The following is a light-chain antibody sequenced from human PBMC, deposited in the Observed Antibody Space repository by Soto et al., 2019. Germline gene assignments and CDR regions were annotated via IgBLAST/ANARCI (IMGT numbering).Light chain of an antibody. J-gene: IGKJ1*01. V-gene: IGKV3-20*01. CDR3: QQYGSSPPKT. CDR2: ATS. CDR1: QSVSSK. Sequence: EIVMTQSPATLSVSPGERASLSCRASQSVSSKLAWYRQKPGQTPRLLIYATSSRATGIPDRFSGSGSGTDFTLTISRLEPEDFAVYYCQQYGSSPPKTFGQGTKVDNK.